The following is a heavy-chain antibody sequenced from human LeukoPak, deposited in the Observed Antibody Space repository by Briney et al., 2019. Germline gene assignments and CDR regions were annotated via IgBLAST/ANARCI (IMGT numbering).Heavy chain of an antibody. Sequence: GGSLRLSCAASGFTVSSNYMSWVRQAPGKGLEWVSVIYSGGSTYYADSVKGRFTISRDNSKNTLYLQMNSLRAEDTAVYYCARLYSSSWFDSYYVWGKGTTATISS. J-gene: IGHJ6*04. V-gene: IGHV3-66*01. CDR2: IYSGGST. CDR3: ARLYSSSWFDSYYV. CDR1: GFTVSSNY. D-gene: IGHD6-13*01.